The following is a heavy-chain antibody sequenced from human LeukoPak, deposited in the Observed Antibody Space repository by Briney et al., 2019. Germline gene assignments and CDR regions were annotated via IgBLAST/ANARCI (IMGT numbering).Heavy chain of an antibody. Sequence: GGSLRLSCAASGFTFSRYAMHWVRQAPGKGLEWVAVISYDGSNEYYADSVKGRFTISRDSSENTLYLQMNSLRVEDTAVYYCARVGYYSSGPFSYFDYWGQGTLVTVSS. D-gene: IGHD3-10*01. CDR1: GFTFSRYA. J-gene: IGHJ4*02. CDR2: ISYDGSNE. CDR3: ARVGYYSSGPFSYFDY. V-gene: IGHV3-30-3*01.